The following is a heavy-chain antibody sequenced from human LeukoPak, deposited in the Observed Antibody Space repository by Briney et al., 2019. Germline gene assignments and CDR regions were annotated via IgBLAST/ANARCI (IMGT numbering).Heavy chain of an antibody. V-gene: IGHV4-39*01. J-gene: IGHJ4*01. D-gene: IGHD4-17*01. CDR3: ARAPGTTFDY. CDR2: IYYSGST. Sequence: SETLSLTCTVSGGSISSSNYYWAWIRQPPGKGLEWIGNIYYSGSTYYNPSLNSRITMSIDTSKNRFSLRLSSVTAADTAVYYCARAPGTTFDYWGHGNMVTVSS. CDR1: GGSISSSNYY.